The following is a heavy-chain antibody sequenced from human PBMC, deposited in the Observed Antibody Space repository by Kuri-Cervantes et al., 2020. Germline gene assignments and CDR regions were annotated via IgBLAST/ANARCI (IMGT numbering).Heavy chain of an antibody. Sequence: GGSLRLSCAASGFTFSSYGMHWVRQAPGKGLEWVSSISSSSSYIYYADSVKGRFTISRDNAKNSLYLQMNSLRAEDTAVYYCASDQYYYDSSGFTPWGQGTLVTVSS. J-gene: IGHJ5*02. CDR2: ISSSSSYI. CDR3: ASDQYYYDSSGFTP. CDR1: GFTFSSYG. V-gene: IGHV3-21*01. D-gene: IGHD3-22*01.